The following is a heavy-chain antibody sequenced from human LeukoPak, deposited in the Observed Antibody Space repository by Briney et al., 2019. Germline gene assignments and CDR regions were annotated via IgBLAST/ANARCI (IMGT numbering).Heavy chain of an antibody. CDR1: GFTFSSYS. J-gene: IGHJ4*02. V-gene: IGHV3-21*01. CDR3: AVGRGVITSSPIDY. Sequence: GGSLRLSCAACGFTFSSYSMNWVRQAPGKGLEWVSSISSSSSYIYYADSVKGRFTISRDNAKNSLYLQMNSLRAEDTAVYHCAVGRGVITSSPIDYWGQGTLVTVSS. CDR2: ISSSSSYI. D-gene: IGHD3-22*01.